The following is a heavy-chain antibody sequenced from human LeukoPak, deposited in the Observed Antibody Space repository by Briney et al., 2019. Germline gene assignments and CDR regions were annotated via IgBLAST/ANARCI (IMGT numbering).Heavy chain of an antibody. CDR1: GGSISSYY. J-gene: IGHJ4*02. CDR3: ASGGSSGWSSHY. CDR2: SYYSGNT. Sequence: SETLSLTCTVSGGSISSYYWSWIRQPPGKGLEWIGYSYYSGNTNYNPSLKSRVIISVDTSKNQFSLKLSSVTAADTAVYYCASGGSSGWSSHYWGQGTLVTVSS. V-gene: IGHV4-59*01. D-gene: IGHD6-19*01.